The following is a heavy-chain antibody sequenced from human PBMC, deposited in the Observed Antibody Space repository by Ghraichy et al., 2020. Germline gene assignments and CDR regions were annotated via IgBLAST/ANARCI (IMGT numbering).Heavy chain of an antibody. J-gene: IGHJ6*02. CDR2: VSGGGGST. CDR1: GFTFSSYA. CDR3: AKGEGCSSTSCYSYFYGMDV. Sequence: LSLTCAASGFTFSSYAMSWVRQAPGKGLEWVSAVSGGGGSTYYADSVKGRFTISRDNSKNTLYLQMNSLRAEDTAVYYCAKGEGCSSTSCYSYFYGMDVWGQGTTVTVSS. V-gene: IGHV3-23*01. D-gene: IGHD2-2*01.